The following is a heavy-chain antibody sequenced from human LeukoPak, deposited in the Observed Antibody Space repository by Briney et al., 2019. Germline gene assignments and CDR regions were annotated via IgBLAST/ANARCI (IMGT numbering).Heavy chain of an antibody. CDR1: GFTFSSYS. CDR2: ISSSSTI. CDR3: ARERWGVY. V-gene: IGHV3-48*04. Sequence: GGSLRLSCAASGFTFSSYSMNWVRQAPEKGLEWVSYISSSSTIYYADSVKGRFTISRDNAKNSLYLQMNSLRAEDTAVYYCARERWGVYWGQGTLVTVSS. J-gene: IGHJ4*02. D-gene: IGHD3-10*01.